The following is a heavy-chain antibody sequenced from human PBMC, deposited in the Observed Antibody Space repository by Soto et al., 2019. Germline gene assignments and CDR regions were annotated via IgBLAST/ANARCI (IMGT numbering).Heavy chain of an antibody. D-gene: IGHD3-10*01. CDR1: RFTFSTYA. V-gene: IGHV3-23*01. CDR2: ISGSGGNT. J-gene: IGHJ5*02. Sequence: EVQLLESGGGLVQPGGSLRLSCAASRFTFSTYAMSWVRQAPGKGLEWVSDISGSGGNTYYADSVKGRFTISRDNSKNTLYLQMNSLRAEDTAVYXCAKSAMVRGGGWFDPWGQGTLVTVSS. CDR3: AKSAMVRGGGWFDP.